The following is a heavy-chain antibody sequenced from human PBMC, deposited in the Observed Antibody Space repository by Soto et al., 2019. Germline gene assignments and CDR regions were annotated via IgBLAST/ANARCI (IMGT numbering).Heavy chain of an antibody. CDR3: ARDPPPPDY. CDR1: GYTFASYA. J-gene: IGHJ4*02. Sequence: QVQLVQSGAEVKKPGASVKVSCKASGYTFASYAISWMRQAPGQGLEWMGWISAYNGNTIYAQKLQGRVTMTTDTSTSTAHIELSSLRSDDTGVYYCARDPPPPDYWGQGTLVTVSS. CDR2: ISAYNGNT. V-gene: IGHV1-18*01.